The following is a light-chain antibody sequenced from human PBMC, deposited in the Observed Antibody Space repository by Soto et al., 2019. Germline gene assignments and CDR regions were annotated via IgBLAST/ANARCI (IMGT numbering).Light chain of an antibody. J-gene: IGLJ1*01. CDR1: SYNIGGNS. CDR3: CSYAGSYTSV. Sequence: QSVLTQPPSVSAAPGQKVTISCSGSSYNIGGNSVSWYQQLPGTAPKLLIYDDDKRPSGIPDRFSGSKSGTSATLGISALQAGDEADYYCCSYAGSYTSVFGTGTKVTVL. CDR2: DDD. V-gene: IGLV1-51*01.